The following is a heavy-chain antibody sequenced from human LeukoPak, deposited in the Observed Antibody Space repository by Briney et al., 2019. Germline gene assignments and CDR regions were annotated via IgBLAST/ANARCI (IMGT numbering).Heavy chain of an antibody. CDR3: ARRRGSGSPIGGWFDP. CDR1: GYTFTSYG. V-gene: IGHV1-18*01. CDR2: ISAYNGNT. D-gene: IGHD1-26*01. J-gene: IGHJ5*02. Sequence: ASVKVSCKASGYTFTSYGISWVRQAPGQGLEWTGWISAYNGNTNYAQKFQGRVTMTTDTSTSTAYMELRSLRSDDTAVYYCARRRGSGSPIGGWFDPWGQGTLVTVSS.